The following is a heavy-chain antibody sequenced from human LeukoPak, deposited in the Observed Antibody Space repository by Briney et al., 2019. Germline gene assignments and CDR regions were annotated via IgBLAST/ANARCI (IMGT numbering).Heavy chain of an antibody. D-gene: IGHD3-22*01. V-gene: IGHV3-20*04. CDR1: GFTFDDYG. CDR2: INWNGGST. J-gene: IGHJ3*02. CDR3: ARDRVGYYYDSSGYPDAFDI. Sequence: GGYLRLSCAASGFTFDDYGMSWVRQAPGKGLEWVSGINWNGGSTGYADSVKGRFTISRDNAKNSLYLQMNSLRAEDTALYYCARDRVGYYYDSSGYPDAFDIRGQGTMVTVSS.